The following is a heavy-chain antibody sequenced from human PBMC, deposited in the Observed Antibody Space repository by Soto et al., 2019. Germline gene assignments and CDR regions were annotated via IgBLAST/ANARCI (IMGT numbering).Heavy chain of an antibody. D-gene: IGHD5-12*01. CDR1: GGSISSYY. CDR3: ARTEVATIHFNTYYFDY. Sequence: SETLSLTCTVSGGSISSYYWSWIRQPPGKGLEWIGYIYYSGSTNYNPSLKSRVTISVDTSKNQFSLKLSSVTAADTAVYYCARTEVATIHFNTYYFDYWGQGTLVTVS. V-gene: IGHV4-59*08. J-gene: IGHJ4*02. CDR2: IYYSGST.